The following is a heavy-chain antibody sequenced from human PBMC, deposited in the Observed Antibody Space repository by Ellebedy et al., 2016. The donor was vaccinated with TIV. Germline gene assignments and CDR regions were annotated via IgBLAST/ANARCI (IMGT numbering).Heavy chain of an antibody. CDR1: GFNFDAYA. CDR3: ASGSGSSLILFDY. Sequence: GESLKISXVSSGFNFDAYAMSWVRQAPGKGLEWVSAISGSGGSTYYADSVKGRFTISRDNSKNTLYLQMNSLRAEDTAVYYCASGSGSSLILFDYWGQGTLVTVSS. D-gene: IGHD3-10*01. CDR2: ISGSGGST. V-gene: IGHV3-23*01. J-gene: IGHJ4*02.